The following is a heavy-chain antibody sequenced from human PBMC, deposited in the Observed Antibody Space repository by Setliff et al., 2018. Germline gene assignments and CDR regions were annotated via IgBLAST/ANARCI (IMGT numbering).Heavy chain of an antibody. V-gene: IGHV4-30-4*08. Sequence: PSETLPLTCTVSGGSISSGDYYWSWIRQPPGKGLEWIGYIYYSGSTYYNPSLKNRVTISVDTSKNQFSLKLSSVTAADTAVYYCARAGRDGYNFPYYFDYWGQGTLVTVSS. CDR2: IYYSGST. J-gene: IGHJ4*02. D-gene: IGHD5-12*01. CDR1: GGSISSGDYY. CDR3: ARAGRDGYNFPYYFDY.